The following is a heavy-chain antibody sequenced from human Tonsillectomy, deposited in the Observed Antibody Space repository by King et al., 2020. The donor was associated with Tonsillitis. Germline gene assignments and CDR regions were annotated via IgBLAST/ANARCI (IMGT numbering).Heavy chain of an antibody. D-gene: IGHD4-17*01. V-gene: IGHV4-31*03. J-gene: IGHJ4*02. Sequence: LQLQESGPGLVRPSQTLSLICIVSGDSLTRGGYFLSWIRQHPDKGPEWIGFIYHSWPTYHTPSLRRRLFMSVDTAKNQFSLRLPSVTAADTAVYYCARNRDYGDYVDFWGQGTLVAVSS. CDR2: IYHSWPT. CDR3: ARNRDYGDYVDF. CDR1: GDSLTRGGYF.